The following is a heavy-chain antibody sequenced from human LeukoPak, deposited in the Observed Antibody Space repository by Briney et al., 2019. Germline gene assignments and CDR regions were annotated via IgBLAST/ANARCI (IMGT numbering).Heavy chain of an antibody. V-gene: IGHV3-43*01. Sequence: GGSLSLSCVGSGFTFDDYTMHWVRQAPGKGLEWVSLISWDGGSTYYADSVRGRFTISRDNSKNSLYLQMNSLRDEDTAVYYCVRDPAALDYWGQGALVTVSS. CDR1: GFTFDDYT. J-gene: IGHJ4*02. CDR3: VRDPAALDY. CDR2: ISWDGGST.